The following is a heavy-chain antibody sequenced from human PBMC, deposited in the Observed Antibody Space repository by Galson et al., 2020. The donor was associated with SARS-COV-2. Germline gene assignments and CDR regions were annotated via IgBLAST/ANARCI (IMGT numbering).Heavy chain of an antibody. V-gene: IGHV3-30*18. CDR3: AKVSPQCQLVSYWYFDL. J-gene: IGHJ2*01. CDR2: ISYEGSIK. D-gene: IGHD2-2*01. CDR1: GFSFNNYG. Sequence: GGSLRLSCAASGFSFNNYGIHWVRQAPGKGLEWLALISYEGSIKVYADTVKGRSAISRDTSKNTVYLQVSSLRPEDTAIDHCAKVSPQCQLVSYWYFDLWGRGTLVTVSS.